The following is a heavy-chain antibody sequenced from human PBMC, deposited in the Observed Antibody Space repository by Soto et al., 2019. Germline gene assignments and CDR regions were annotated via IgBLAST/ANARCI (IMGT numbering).Heavy chain of an antibody. Sequence: GGSLXLSCAASGFXFNTYTMHWVRQAPGKGLEWMAVISYDGNYEYFADSVKGRFTISRDNSRNTLFLQMNSLRVDDTAVYFCARASVAATWGYSFDYWGQGALVTVSS. V-gene: IGHV3-30-3*01. CDR3: ARASVAATWGYSFDY. D-gene: IGHD6-19*01. CDR2: ISYDGNYE. CDR1: GFXFNTYT. J-gene: IGHJ4*02.